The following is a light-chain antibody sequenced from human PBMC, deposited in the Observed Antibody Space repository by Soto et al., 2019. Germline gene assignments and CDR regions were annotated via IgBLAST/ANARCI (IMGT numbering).Light chain of an antibody. Sequence: QSALTQPPSVSGAPGQRVTISCTGSRSNIGAGYDVHWYQQLPGIAPKLLIFANINRPSGVPDRFSGSKSGTSASLAITGLQAEDEADYYCQSYDSSLVIFGGGTKLTVL. CDR2: ANI. CDR1: RSNIGAGYD. J-gene: IGLJ2*01. CDR3: QSYDSSLVI. V-gene: IGLV1-40*01.